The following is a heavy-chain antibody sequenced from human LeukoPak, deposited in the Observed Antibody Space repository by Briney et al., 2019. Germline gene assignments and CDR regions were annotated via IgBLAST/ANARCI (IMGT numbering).Heavy chain of an antibody. CDR2: ISIGNTYI. J-gene: IGHJ2*01. CDR3: AGSDTIGYLPREWDYWYFDR. CDR1: GFTFSSYS. Sequence: GGSLRLSCAASGFTFSSYSMNWVRQAPGKGLEWVSSISIGNTYIYYADSVKGRFTISRDNAKNSLYLQLNSLRAEDTAVYYCAGSDTIGYLPREWDYWYFDRWGRGTLVTVSS. V-gene: IGHV3-21*03. D-gene: IGHD3-22*01.